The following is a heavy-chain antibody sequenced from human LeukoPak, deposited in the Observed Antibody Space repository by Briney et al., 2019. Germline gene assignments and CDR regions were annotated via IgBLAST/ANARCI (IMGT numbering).Heavy chain of an antibody. Sequence: GGSLRLSCAASGFTFSSYSMNWVRQAPGKGLEWVSSISSSSSYIYYADSVKGRFTISRDNAKNSLYLQMNSLRAEDTAVYYCARDLEARRRELLFYWGQGTLVTVSS. CDR2: ISSSSSYI. V-gene: IGHV3-21*01. CDR3: ARDLEARRRELLFY. CDR1: GFTFSSYS. D-gene: IGHD1-26*01. J-gene: IGHJ4*02.